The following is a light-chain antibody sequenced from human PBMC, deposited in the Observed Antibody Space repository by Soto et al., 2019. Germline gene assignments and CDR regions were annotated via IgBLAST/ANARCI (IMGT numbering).Light chain of an antibody. CDR3: QQYNYWPQT. V-gene: IGKV3-15*01. CDR2: GAS. J-gene: IGKJ5*01. CDR1: QSVSSN. Sequence: EIVMTQSPGTLSVSPGERAPLSCKASQSVSSNLAWYKHKRGQAPRLLIHGASNRAAGIPARFSGSGSGTEFTLTISSLKSEDFAVYYCQQYNYWPQTFGQGTRLEIK.